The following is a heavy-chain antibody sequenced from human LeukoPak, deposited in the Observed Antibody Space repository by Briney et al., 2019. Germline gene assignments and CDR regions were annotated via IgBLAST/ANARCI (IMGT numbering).Heavy chain of an antibody. CDR2: IKSKTDGGTT. CDR3: TTGTDSSGYYYYFDY. Sequence: GGSLRLSCAASGFTFSNAWMSWVRQAPGKGLEWVGRIKSKTDGGTTDYAAPVKGRFTISRDDSKNTLYLQMNSLKTEDTAVYYCTTGTDSSGYYYYFDYWGQGTLVTVSS. V-gene: IGHV3-15*01. D-gene: IGHD3-22*01. CDR1: GFTFSNAW. J-gene: IGHJ4*02.